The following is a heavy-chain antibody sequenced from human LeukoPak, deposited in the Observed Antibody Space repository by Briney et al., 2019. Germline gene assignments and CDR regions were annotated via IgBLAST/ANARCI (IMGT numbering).Heavy chain of an antibody. CDR1: GFTFSIHW. D-gene: IGHD4-17*01. Sequence: PGGSLRLSCVASGFTFSIHWMTWVRQAPGKGLEWVSAISGSGGSTYYADSVKGRFTISRDNSKNTLYLQMNSLGAEDTAVYYCAKVTVTIDPGAFDIWGQGTMVTVSS. V-gene: IGHV3-23*01. CDR3: AKVTVTIDPGAFDI. CDR2: ISGSGGST. J-gene: IGHJ3*02.